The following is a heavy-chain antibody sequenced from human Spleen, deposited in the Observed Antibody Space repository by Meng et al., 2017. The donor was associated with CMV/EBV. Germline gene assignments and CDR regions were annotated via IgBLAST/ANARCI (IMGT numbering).Heavy chain of an antibody. Sequence: ISSSTYCWGWIRQPPGKGLEWIGSIYYSGSTYYNPSLKSRVTISVDTSKNQFSLKLSSVTAADTAVYYCARGSITIFGVVIIEWFDPWGQGTLVTVSS. D-gene: IGHD3-3*01. V-gene: IGHV4-39*07. J-gene: IGHJ5*02. CDR2: IYYSGST. CDR3: ARGSITIFGVVIIEWFDP. CDR1: ISSSTYC.